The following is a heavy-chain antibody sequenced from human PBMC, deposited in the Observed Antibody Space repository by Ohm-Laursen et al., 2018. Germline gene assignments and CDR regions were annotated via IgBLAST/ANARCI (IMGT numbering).Heavy chain of an antibody. D-gene: IGHD3/OR15-3a*01. CDR1: GFTLHDHG. V-gene: IGHV3-48*02. CDR2: INAYKNDL. CDR3: ARDRDWAIDY. Sequence: SLRLSLAASGFTLHDHGLNWGRPGPGEGMGGVSYINAYKNDLFYADSVKGRFTISRDNAENLLYLQMDRLRDDDTAVYYCARDRDWAIDYWGQGTLVTVSS. J-gene: IGHJ4*02.